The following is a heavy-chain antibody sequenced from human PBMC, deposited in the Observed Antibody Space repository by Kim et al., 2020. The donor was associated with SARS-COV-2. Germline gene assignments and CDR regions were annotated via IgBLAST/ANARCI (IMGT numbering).Heavy chain of an antibody. J-gene: IGHJ4*02. Sequence: GGSLRLSCATSGFTFSNYWMTWVRQAPGKGLEWVAHINQDGSVRYYADSMKGRFTISRDNAKNSLYLQINSLRFEDTAVFYCTRIGYSRSSIDYWGQGTLVTVSS. CDR1: GFTFSNYW. V-gene: IGHV3-7*01. D-gene: IGHD6-13*01. CDR3: TRIGYSRSSIDY. CDR2: INQDGSVR.